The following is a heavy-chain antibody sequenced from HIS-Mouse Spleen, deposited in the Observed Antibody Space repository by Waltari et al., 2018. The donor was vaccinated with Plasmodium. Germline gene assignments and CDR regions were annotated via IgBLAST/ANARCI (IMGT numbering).Heavy chain of an antibody. J-gene: IGHJ2*01. V-gene: IGHV3-7*01. CDR3: ASSWYWYFDL. Sequence: EVQLVESGGGLVQPGGSLRLSCAASGFTFSSYWMSWVRQAPGKGVEWGANLKQVGSEKYYGESVKGRLTRSRDNAKNSLYLKMNSLRAEDTAVYYCASSWYWYFDLWGRGTLVTVSS. CDR2: LKQVGSEK. CDR1: GFTFSSYW. D-gene: IGHD6-13*01.